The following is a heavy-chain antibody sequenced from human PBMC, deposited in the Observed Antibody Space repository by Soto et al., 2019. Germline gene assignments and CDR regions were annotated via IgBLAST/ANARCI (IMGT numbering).Heavy chain of an antibody. CDR3: ARPYYDILTGLIYFDY. CDR1: GGSISSSSYY. CDR2: IYYSGST. Sequence: SETLSLTCTVSGGSISSSSYYWGWIRQPPGKGLEWIGSIYYSGSTYYNPSLKSRVTISVDTSKNQFSLKLSSVTAADTAVYYCARPYYDILTGLIYFDYWGQGTLVTVSS. D-gene: IGHD3-9*01. J-gene: IGHJ4*02. V-gene: IGHV4-39*01.